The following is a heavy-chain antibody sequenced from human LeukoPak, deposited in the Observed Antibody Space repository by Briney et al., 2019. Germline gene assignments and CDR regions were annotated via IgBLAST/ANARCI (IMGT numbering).Heavy chain of an antibody. CDR1: GGTFSSYA. CDR2: IISMFGRT. J-gene: IGHJ4*02. Sequence: EASVKVSCKASGGTFSSYAISWVRQAPGQGLEWMGRIISMFGRTNYAQKFQGRLTITTDESTTTAYMELSSLRSEDTAVYYCAREIVGTPTSFFDYWGQGTLVTVSS. V-gene: IGHV1-69*05. CDR3: AREIVGTPTSFFDY. D-gene: IGHD1-26*01.